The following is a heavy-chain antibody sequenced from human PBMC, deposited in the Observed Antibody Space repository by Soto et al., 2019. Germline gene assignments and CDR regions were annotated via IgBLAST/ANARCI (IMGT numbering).Heavy chain of an antibody. V-gene: IGHV1-69*01. CDR2: TIPIFGAA. CDR3: ARDPQFSGSLSGGGDAFDI. D-gene: IGHD1-26*01. J-gene: IGHJ3*02. CDR1: GGSFSDYA. Sequence: QVQLVQSGAEVKKPGSSVKVSCKASGGSFSDYAISWVRQAPGQGLEWMGGTIPIFGAANFAQKFQGRVTITADESKSTAYMELSSLRSEDTAVYYCARDPQFSGSLSGGGDAFDIWGQGTMVTVSS.